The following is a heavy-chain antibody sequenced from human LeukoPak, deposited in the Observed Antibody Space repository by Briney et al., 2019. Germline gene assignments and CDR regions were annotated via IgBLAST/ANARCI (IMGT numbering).Heavy chain of an antibody. J-gene: IGHJ4*02. D-gene: IGHD2-2*01. CDR1: GFTFSSYG. CDR2: ISYDGSNK. V-gene: IGHV3-30*18. CDR3: AKDHVRFPPYQQLSH. Sequence: GRSLRLSCAASGFTFSSYGMHWVRQAPGKGLEWVAVISYDGSNKYYADSVKGRFTISRDNSKNTLYLQMNSLRAEDTAVYYCAKDHVRFPPYQQLSHWGQGTLVTVSS.